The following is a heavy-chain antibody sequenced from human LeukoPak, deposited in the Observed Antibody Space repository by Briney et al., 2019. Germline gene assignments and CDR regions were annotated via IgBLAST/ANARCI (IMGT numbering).Heavy chain of an antibody. CDR1: GGSFSGYY. CDR3: ARGPYAGAYCDY. V-gene: IGHV4-34*01. J-gene: IGHJ4*02. D-gene: IGHD2-21*01. Sequence: SETLSLTCAAYGGSFSGYYWRWIRQPPGKGLEWIGEINHSGSTNYNPSLKSRVTISVDTSKNQFSLKLSSVTAADTAVYYCARGPYAGAYCDYWGQGTLVTVSS. CDR2: INHSGST.